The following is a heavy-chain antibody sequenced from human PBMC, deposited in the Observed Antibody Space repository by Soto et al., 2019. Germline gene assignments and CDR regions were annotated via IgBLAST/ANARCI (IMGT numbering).Heavy chain of an antibody. CDR1: GFTFSSYG. J-gene: IGHJ4*02. CDR2: ISYDGSNK. CDR3: AKDRSDYFDY. V-gene: IGHV3-30*18. Sequence: GGSLRLSCAASGFTFSSYGMHWVRQAPGKGLEWVAVISYDGSNKYYADSVKGRFTISRDNSKNTLYLQMNSLRAEDTAVYYCAKDRSDYFDYWGQGTLVTVSS.